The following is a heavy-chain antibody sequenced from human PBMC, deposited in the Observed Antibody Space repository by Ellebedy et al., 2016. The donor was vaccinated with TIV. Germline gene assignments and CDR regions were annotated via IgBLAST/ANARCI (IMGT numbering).Heavy chain of an antibody. D-gene: IGHD5-18*01. V-gene: IGHV4-39*07. CDR3: ASHGYSYGPMDG. J-gene: IGHJ6*03. CDR1: GGSISSSSYY. CDR2: IYYSGST. Sequence: SETLSLTXTVSGGSISSSSYYWGWIRQPPGKGLEWIGSIYYSGSTYYNPSLKSRVTISVDTSKNQFSLKLSSVTAADTAVYYCASHGYSYGPMDGWGKGTTVTVSS.